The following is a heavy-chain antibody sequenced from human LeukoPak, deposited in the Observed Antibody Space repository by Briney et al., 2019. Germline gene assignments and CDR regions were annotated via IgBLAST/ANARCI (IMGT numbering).Heavy chain of an antibody. V-gene: IGHV3-23*01. CDR3: AKAYYGDYYDY. CDR2: ISGSGGST. J-gene: IGHJ4*02. CDR1: EFTFSNYA. Sequence: GGSLRLSCAASEFTFSNYAMNWVRQAPGKGLEWVSAISGSGGSTYYADSVKGRFTISRDNSKNTLYLQMNSLRAEDTAVYYCAKAYYGDYYDYWGQGTLVTVSS. D-gene: IGHD4-17*01.